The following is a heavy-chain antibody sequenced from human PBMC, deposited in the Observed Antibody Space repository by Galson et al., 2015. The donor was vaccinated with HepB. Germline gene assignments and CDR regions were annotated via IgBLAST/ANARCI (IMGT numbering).Heavy chain of an antibody. Sequence: SCKASGGTFSSYGMHWVRQAPGKGLEWVAVIWYDGSNKYYADSVKGRFTISRDNSKNTLYLQMNSLRAEDTAVYYCATSYSYGYQFDYWGQGTLVTVSS. J-gene: IGHJ4*02. CDR1: GGTFSSYG. CDR3: ATSYSYGYQFDY. CDR2: IWYDGSNK. D-gene: IGHD5-18*01. V-gene: IGHV3-33*01.